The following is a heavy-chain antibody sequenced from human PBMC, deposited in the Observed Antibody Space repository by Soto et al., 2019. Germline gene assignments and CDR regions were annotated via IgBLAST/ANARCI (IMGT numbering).Heavy chain of an antibody. CDR3: ARELGGRLDY. D-gene: IGHD2-15*01. CDR1: SGSISSGGFF. CDR2: IYYSGST. Sequence: QVQLRESGPGLVKPSRTLSLTCTVSSGSISSGGFFWSWIRQHPGKGLEWIGYIYYSGSTYYNPSLKSRVTISVDTSKNQFSLKVSSVTAADTAVYYCARELGGRLDYWGQGTLVTVSS. J-gene: IGHJ4*02. V-gene: IGHV4-31*03.